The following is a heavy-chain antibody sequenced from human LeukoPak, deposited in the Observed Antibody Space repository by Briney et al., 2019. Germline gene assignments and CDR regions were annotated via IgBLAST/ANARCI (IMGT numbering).Heavy chain of an antibody. Sequence: PSETLSLTCAVYGGSFSGYYWSWIRQPLGKGLEWIGEINHSGSTNYNPSLKSRVTISVDTSKNQFSLKLSSVTAADTAVHYCARGPADPTRDSYFDYWGQGTLVTVSS. CDR2: INHSGST. D-gene: IGHD5-12*01. CDR3: ARGPADPTRDSYFDY. CDR1: GGSFSGYY. J-gene: IGHJ4*02. V-gene: IGHV4-34*01.